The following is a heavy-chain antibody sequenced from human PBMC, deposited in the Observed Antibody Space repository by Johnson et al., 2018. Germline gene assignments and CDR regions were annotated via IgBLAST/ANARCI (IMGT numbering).Heavy chain of an antibody. CDR2: IWSDGSNT. Sequence: VQLVESGGGVVQXGRSLRLXCAASGFTFSSHGMPWVRQAPGKGLEWVAVIWSDGSNTYYADSVKGRFTVSRDNSKNTWYLQMNSLRAEYTAIYYCARVRGDCSGGSCWGYFQHWGQGTLVTVSS. V-gene: IGHV3-33*01. CDR1: GFTFSSHG. D-gene: IGHD2-15*01. CDR3: ARVRGDCSGGSCWGYFQH. J-gene: IGHJ1*01.